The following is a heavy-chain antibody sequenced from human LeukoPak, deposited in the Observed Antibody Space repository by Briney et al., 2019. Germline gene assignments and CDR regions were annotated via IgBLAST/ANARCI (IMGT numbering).Heavy chain of an antibody. J-gene: IGHJ4*02. Sequence: GALRLSCAASGFTFSSYSKNWVRQAPGKGLEWVSYISSSSSTIYYADSVKGRFTISRDNSKNTLYLQMNSLRAEDTAVYYCAREVGAYSSGWYLGYYFDYWGQGTLVTVSS. D-gene: IGHD6-19*01. CDR3: AREVGAYSSGWYLGYYFDY. V-gene: IGHV3-48*01. CDR2: ISSSSSTI. CDR1: GFTFSSYS.